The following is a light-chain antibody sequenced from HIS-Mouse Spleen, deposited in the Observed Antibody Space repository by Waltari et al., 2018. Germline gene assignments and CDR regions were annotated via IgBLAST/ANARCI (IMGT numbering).Light chain of an antibody. CDR2: DVS. CDR3: SSYTSSSTPHVV. J-gene: IGLJ2*01. Sequence: QSALTQPASVSGSPGQSITISCTGTSSDVGGYNYVSWYQQHPGKAPKRMIYDVSNRPSGVANRCSGSKSCNTASLTISGLQAEDEADYYCSSYTSSSTPHVVFGGGTKLTVL. CDR1: SSDVGGYNY. V-gene: IGLV2-14*03.